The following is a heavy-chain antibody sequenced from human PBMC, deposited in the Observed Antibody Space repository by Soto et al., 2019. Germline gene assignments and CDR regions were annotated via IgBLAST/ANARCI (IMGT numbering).Heavy chain of an antibody. CDR3: ARGDRIVVVTAIDVGYYYGMDV. CDR2: IIPIFGTA. Sequence: QVQLVQSGAEVKKPGSSVKVSCKASGGTFSSYAISWVRQAPGQGLEWMGGIIPIFGTANYAQKFQGRVTISADESTSTAYMELRSLRSEDTAVSYCARGDRIVVVTAIDVGYYYGMDVWGQGTTVTVSS. J-gene: IGHJ6*02. D-gene: IGHD2-21*02. V-gene: IGHV1-69*12. CDR1: GGTFSSYA.